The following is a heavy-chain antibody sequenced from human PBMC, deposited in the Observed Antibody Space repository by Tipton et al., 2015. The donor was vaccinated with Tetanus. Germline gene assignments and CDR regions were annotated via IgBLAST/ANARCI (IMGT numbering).Heavy chain of an antibody. CDR3: ARVTYDTLTGHGYHFDV. Sequence: TLSLTCTVSGDSISSRNWWTWVRQSPGKGPEWIGDIFHSGDTNYNPSLKSRVTISVDTSKNDFSLNLKSVTAAVTAVYSCARVTYDTLTGHGYHFDVWGQAILLTVSS. CDR1: GDSISSRNW. V-gene: IGHV4-4*01. J-gene: IGHJ4*02. D-gene: IGHD3-9*01. CDR2: IFHSGDT.